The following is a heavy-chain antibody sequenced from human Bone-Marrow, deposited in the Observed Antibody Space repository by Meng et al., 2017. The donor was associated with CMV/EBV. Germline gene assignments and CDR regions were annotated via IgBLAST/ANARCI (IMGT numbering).Heavy chain of an antibody. CDR3: ARARLRKYQLLNEYFQH. V-gene: IGHV4-59*13. CDR1: GGSISSYY. CDR2: MYYGGSS. J-gene: IGHJ1*01. Sequence: GSLRLSCSFSGGSISSYYWSWIRQPPGKGLEWIGYMYYGGSSNHNPSLKSRVTMSLDTSKNQFSLKMTSVTAADTAVYYCARARLRKYQLLNEYFQHWGQGTLVTVSS. D-gene: IGHD2-2*01.